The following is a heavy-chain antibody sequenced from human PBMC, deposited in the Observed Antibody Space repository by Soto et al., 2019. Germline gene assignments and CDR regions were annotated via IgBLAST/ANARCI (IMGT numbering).Heavy chain of an antibody. Sequence: LRLSFAASGFTFSSYAMSWVRQAPGKGLEWVSAISDSGGGTYYADSVKGRFTVSRDNSKNTLFLQVNSLRAEDTAVYYCARYRRYFDYWGQGTLVTVSS. CDR3: ARYRRYFDY. CDR1: GFTFSSYA. V-gene: IGHV3-23*01. J-gene: IGHJ4*02. D-gene: IGHD5-18*01. CDR2: ISDSGGGT.